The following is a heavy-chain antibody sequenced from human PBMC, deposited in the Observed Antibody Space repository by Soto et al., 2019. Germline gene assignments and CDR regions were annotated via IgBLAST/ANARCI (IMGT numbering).Heavy chain of an antibody. V-gene: IGHV1-69*01. J-gene: IGHJ4*02. CDR3: ARAWGLVYDSSVHSSFGY. D-gene: IGHD3-22*01. CDR1: GGTFSSYA. CDR2: IIPTFGTA. Sequence: QVQLVQSGAEVKKPGSSVKVSCKASGGTFSSYAISWLRQAPGQGLEWMGGIIPTFGTANYAQKFQGRVTITADESTSAGYMELSILRSEDTAVYYCARAWGLVYDSSVHSSFGYWGQGTHVTV.